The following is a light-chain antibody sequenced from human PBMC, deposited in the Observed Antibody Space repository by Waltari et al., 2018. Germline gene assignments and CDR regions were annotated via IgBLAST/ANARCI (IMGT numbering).Light chain of an antibody. J-gene: IGLJ2*01. CDR1: SSDVGGYDY. CDR3: SSYTSTTTVI. V-gene: IGLV2-14*03. Sequence: QSALTQPASVSGSPGQSIPISCTGTSSDVGGYDYVSWYQQRPGKAPKVMIYDVSNRPSGVSNRFSGSKSGNTASLAISGLQAEDEADYYCSSYTSTTTVIFGGGTKLTVL. CDR2: DVS.